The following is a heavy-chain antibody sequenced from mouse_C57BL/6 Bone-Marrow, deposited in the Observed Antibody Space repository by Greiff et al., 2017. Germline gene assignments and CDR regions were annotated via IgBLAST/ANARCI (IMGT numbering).Heavy chain of an antibody. Sequence: QVQLQQSGAELVRPGASVKLSCKASGYTFTSYGISWVKQRTGQGLEWIGEIYPRIGSTYYNEKFKGKATLTADKSSSTAYMELRSLTSEDSAVYFCARGRDYYDCLAWFSYGDQGTLVTVSA. V-gene: IGHV1-81*01. D-gene: IGHD2-4*01. J-gene: IGHJ3*01. CDR2: IYPRIGST. CDR3: ARGRDYYDCLAWFSY. CDR1: GYTFTSYG.